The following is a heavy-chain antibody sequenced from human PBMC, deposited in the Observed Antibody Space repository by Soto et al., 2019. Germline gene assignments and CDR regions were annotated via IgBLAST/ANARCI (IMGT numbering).Heavy chain of an antibody. CDR1: GYTFINYD. Sequence: GASVQVSGMTSGYTFINYDFSLLLQAPGQGLEWMGWVSNKNGVTNYAEKFRDRVTMTTDISTNTIYMELRSLRSDDTAVYFCARERLNTGWYGFDHWGQGTQVTVSS. V-gene: IGHV1-18*04. CDR3: ARERLNTGWYGFDH. J-gene: IGHJ4*02. CDR2: VSNKNGVT. D-gene: IGHD6-19*01.